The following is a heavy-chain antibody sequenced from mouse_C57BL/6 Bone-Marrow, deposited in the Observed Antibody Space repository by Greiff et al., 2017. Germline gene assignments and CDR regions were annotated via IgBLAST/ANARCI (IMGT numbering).Heavy chain of an antibody. CDR3: SRQVTTVLATKYFDV. CDR1: GFTFSCYT. J-gene: IGHJ1*03. CDR2: ISGGGGNT. Sequence: DVKLVESGGGLVKPGGSLKLSCAASGFTFSCYTMSWVRQTPEKRLQWVAAISGGGGNTYYPDSVKGRFTISRDNDKNILYLQMSSLRSEDTALYYCSRQVTTVLATKYFDVWGTGTTVTVSS. V-gene: IGHV5-9*01. D-gene: IGHD1-1*01.